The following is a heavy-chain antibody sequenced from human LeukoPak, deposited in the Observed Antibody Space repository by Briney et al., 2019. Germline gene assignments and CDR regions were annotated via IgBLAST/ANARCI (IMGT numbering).Heavy chain of an antibody. CDR2: IKQDGSEQ. V-gene: IGHV3-7*01. J-gene: IGHJ4*02. D-gene: IGHD3-10*01. CDR3: ASSSGGRLDY. CDR1: GFTFSTYW. Sequence: GGSLRLSCAASGFTFSTYWMSWVRQAPGKGLEWVGNIKQDGSEQYYVDSVKGRFTISRDNAKNSLYLQMSSLRAEDTAVYYCASSSGGRLDYWGQGTLVTVSS.